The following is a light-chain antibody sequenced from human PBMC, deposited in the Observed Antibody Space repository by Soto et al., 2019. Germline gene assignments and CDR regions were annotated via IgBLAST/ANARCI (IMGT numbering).Light chain of an antibody. J-gene: IGKJ1*01. V-gene: IGKV3-20*01. Sequence: EIVLTQSPGTLSLSPGERATLSCRASLTISSSYLAWYQQKPGQAPRLLMYGISRRATGIPDRFSGSGSETDFTLTITRLEPEDFAVYYCQQYVTSSPRTFGQGTKVDIK. CDR1: LTISSSY. CDR3: QQYVTSSPRT. CDR2: GIS.